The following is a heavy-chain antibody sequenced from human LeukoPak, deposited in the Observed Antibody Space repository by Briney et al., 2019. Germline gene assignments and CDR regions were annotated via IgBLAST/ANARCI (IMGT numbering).Heavy chain of an antibody. D-gene: IGHD6-6*01. Sequence: SETLSLTCTVSGDSVTTYYWSWIRQPPGKGLEWLGYVYYSGSATYNPSLKSRVTISVDTSKNQFSLRLSSVTAADTAVYYCATVGLYSSSAPGDYWGQGTLVTVSS. J-gene: IGHJ4*02. V-gene: IGHV4-59*02. CDR3: ATVGLYSSSAPGDY. CDR2: VYYSGSA. CDR1: GDSVTTYY.